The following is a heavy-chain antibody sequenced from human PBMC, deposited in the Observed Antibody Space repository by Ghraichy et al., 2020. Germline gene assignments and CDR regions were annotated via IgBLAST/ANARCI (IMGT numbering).Heavy chain of an antibody. D-gene: IGHD3-10*01. CDR1: GFTFSSAW. CDR3: APYPITMVRGGVDV. V-gene: IGHV3-15*05. J-gene: IGHJ6*02. Sequence: SCAASGFTFSSAWLVWVRQAPGKGLEWVGRIKSDSDGGTTNYATPVKSRFTISRDDSKNTLYLQMNSLRADDTAVYYCAPYPITMVRGGVDVWGRGTNFTVSS. CDR2: IKSDSDGGTT.